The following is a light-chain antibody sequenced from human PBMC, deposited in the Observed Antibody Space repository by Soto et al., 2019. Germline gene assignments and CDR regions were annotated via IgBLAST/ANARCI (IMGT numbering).Light chain of an antibody. CDR1: SSVIGAYSS. Sequence: QSVLTQPASVSGSPGQSITISCTGTSSVIGAYSSVSWYQQYPGNAPKLIIYSVSHRSSSVSDRFSGSKSDNTASLTISGLRTEDEADYYCSSSTRSSTYLFGTGTKLTVL. V-gene: IGLV2-14*03. CDR2: SVS. J-gene: IGLJ1*01. CDR3: SSSTRSSTYL.